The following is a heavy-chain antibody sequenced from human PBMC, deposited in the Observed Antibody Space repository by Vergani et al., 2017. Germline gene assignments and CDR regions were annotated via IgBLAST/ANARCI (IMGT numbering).Heavy chain of an antibody. J-gene: IGHJ6*03. V-gene: IGHV4-31*11. Sequence: QVQLQESGPGVVKPSQTLSLTCAVSGGSISSGDHCWTWIRQRPGKGLEWIGYSFDSGTTYDNPSLSSRLTISVATSQNQFSLKMRSVTAADTAVDYCARVDTXVPATSHFYYMDVWGKGTTVVVSS. CDR1: GGSISSGDHC. CDR2: SFDSGTT. CDR3: ARVDTXVPATSHFYYMDV. D-gene: IGHD5-12*01.